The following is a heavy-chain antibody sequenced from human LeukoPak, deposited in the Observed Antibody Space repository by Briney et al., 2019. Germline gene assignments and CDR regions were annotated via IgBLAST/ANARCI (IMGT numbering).Heavy chain of an antibody. CDR2: INHSGST. D-gene: IGHD3-10*02. CDR1: GGSFSGYY. CDR3: ARPKGYYSRANWFDP. Sequence: PSETLSLTCAVYGGSFSGYYWSWIRQPPGKGLEWIGEINHSGSTNYNPSLKSRVTISVDTSKNQFSLKLSSVTAADTAVYYCARPKGYYSRANWFDPWGQGTLVTVSS. J-gene: IGHJ5*02. V-gene: IGHV4-34*01.